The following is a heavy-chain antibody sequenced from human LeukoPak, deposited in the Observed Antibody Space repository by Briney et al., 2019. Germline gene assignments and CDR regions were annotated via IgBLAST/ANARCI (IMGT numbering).Heavy chain of an antibody. J-gene: IGHJ4*02. V-gene: IGHV3-33*01. CDR1: GFTFSSYG. CDR3: ARTTVRFSSYYFDY. CDR2: IWYDGSNK. D-gene: IGHD4-17*01. Sequence: GGSLRLSCAASGFTFSSYGMHWVRQAPGKGLEWVAVIWYDGSNKYYADSVKGRFTISRDNSKNTLYLQMNSLRAEDTAVYYCARTTVRFSSYYFDYWGQGTLVTVSS.